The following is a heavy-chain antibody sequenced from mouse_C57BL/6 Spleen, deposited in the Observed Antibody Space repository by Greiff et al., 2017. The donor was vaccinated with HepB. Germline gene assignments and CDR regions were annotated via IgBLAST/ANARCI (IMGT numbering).Heavy chain of an antibody. Sequence: VQLQQSGAELVRPGASVKLSCTASGFNIKDYYMHWVKQRPEQGLEWIGRIDPEDGDTEYAPKFQGKATMTADTSSNTAYLQLSSLTSEDTAVYYCTFHYYGRDWYFDVWGTGTTVTVSS. V-gene: IGHV14-1*01. D-gene: IGHD1-1*01. CDR2: IDPEDGDT. CDR1: GFNIKDYY. J-gene: IGHJ1*03. CDR3: TFHYYGRDWYFDV.